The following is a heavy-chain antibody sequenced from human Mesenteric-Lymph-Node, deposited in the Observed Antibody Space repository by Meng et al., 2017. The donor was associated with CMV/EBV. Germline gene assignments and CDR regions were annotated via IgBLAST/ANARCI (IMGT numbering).Heavy chain of an antibody. J-gene: IGHJ4*02. Sequence: DVHLVGSGGGLGQPVGSLRLSCAASGVNVSDNYMSWVRQAAGKGLEWVCIIYRGDNTYYIDSVKDRFTVSRDNSKNTMYLQMNSLRVEDTAVYYCTGDSVSNPNLDYWGQGTLVTVSS. CDR3: TGDSVSNPNLDY. V-gene: IGHV3-66*01. D-gene: IGHD3-10*01. CDR1: GVNVSDNY. CDR2: IYRGDNT.